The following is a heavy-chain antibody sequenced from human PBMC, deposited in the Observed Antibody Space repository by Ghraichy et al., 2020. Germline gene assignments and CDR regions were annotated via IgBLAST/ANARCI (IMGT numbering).Heavy chain of an antibody. CDR1: GFTVSSNY. CDR2: IYSGGST. CDR3: ARVLRFLESRTGSDYYYYGMDV. D-gene: IGHD3-3*01. V-gene: IGHV3-53*01. Sequence: GGSLRLSCAASGFTVSSNYMSWVRQAPGKGLEWVSVIYSGGSTYYADSVKGRFTISRDNSKNTLYLQMNSLRAEDTAVYYCARVLRFLESRTGSDYYYYGMDVWGQGTTVTVSS. J-gene: IGHJ6*02.